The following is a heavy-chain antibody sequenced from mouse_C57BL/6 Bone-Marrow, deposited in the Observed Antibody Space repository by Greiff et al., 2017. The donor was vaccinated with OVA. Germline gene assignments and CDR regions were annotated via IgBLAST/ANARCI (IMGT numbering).Heavy chain of an antibody. J-gene: IGHJ3*01. Sequence: EVKLMESGEGLVKPGGSLKLSCAASGFTFSSYAMSWVRQTPEKRLEWVAYISSGGDYIYYADTVKGRFTISRDNARNTLYRQMSSLKSEDTAMYYCTRGGAWFAYWGQGTLVTVSA. V-gene: IGHV5-9-1*02. CDR3: TRGGAWFAY. CDR1: GFTFSSYA. CDR2: ISSGGDYI.